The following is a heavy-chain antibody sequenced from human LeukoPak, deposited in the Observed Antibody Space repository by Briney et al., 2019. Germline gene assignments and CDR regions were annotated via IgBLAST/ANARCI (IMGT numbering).Heavy chain of an antibody. CDR1: GGSLSGYY. D-gene: IGHD5-24*01. CDR3: ARGGTGDGYSIDY. V-gene: IGHV4-34*01. Sequence: TLSLTCAVYGGSLSGYYWSWVRQPPRNGREWIGEINHSGSTNYNPSIKSRVTISVDTSKNQFSLRLSSVADADTAVYECARGGTGDGYSIDYWGQGTLVTVSS. J-gene: IGHJ4*02. CDR2: INHSGST.